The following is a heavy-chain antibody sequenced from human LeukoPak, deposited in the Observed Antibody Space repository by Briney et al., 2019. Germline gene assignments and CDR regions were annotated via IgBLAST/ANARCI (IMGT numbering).Heavy chain of an antibody. CDR1: AGSLSNYF. CDR3: SIFMDVVPGTMS. V-gene: IGHV4-34*01. Sequence: PSETLSLTCGVYAGSLSNYFCHWIRQAPGKGLGWDGEISHGGITTHNTSLKSRVTIPQETSKTQCSLKMNSMTAATTGVYDCSIFMDVVPGTMSWGLGTLVTVSS. J-gene: IGHJ4*02. D-gene: IGHD2-21*01. CDR2: ISHGGIT.